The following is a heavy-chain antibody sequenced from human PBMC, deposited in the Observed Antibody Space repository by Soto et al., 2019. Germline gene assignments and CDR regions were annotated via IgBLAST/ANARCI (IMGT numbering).Heavy chain of an antibody. CDR2: IWYDGSNK. V-gene: IGHV3-33*01. D-gene: IGHD3-22*01. Sequence: GGSLRLSCAASGFTFSSYGMHWVRQAPGKGLEWVAVIWYDGSNKYYADSVKGRFTISRDNSKNTLYLQMNSLRAEDTAVYYCARGHGNYYDSSGYRNWFDPWGQGTLVTVSS. CDR3: ARGHGNYYDSSGYRNWFDP. J-gene: IGHJ5*02. CDR1: GFTFSSYG.